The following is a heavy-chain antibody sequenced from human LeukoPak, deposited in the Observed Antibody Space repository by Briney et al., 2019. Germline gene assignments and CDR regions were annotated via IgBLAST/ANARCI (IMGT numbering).Heavy chain of an antibody. Sequence: PGGSLRLSCAASGFTFSSYSMNWVRQAPGKGLEWVSSISSSSSYIYYADSVKGRFTISRDNAKNSLYLQMNSLRAEDTAVYYCARAPDDSSGYYPYYFDYWGQGTLVTVSS. CDR1: GFTFSSYS. D-gene: IGHD3-22*01. J-gene: IGHJ4*02. CDR2: ISSSSSYI. V-gene: IGHV3-21*01. CDR3: ARAPDDSSGYYPYYFDY.